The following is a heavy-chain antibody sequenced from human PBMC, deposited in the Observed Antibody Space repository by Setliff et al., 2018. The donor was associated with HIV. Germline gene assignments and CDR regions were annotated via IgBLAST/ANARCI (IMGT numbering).Heavy chain of an antibody. J-gene: IGHJ5*02. CDR2: LNPSDGST. V-gene: IGHV1-46*01. CDR1: GGIFSRFA. Sequence: ASVKVSCKASGGIFSRFAFSWVRQAPGQGLEWMGILNPSDGSTHYARQFQGRVAMTRDTSTSTLYIELSSLRSEDSAVYYCASSSGWYGAAQFDPWGQGTRVTVSS. D-gene: IGHD6-19*01. CDR3: ASSSGWYGAAQFDP.